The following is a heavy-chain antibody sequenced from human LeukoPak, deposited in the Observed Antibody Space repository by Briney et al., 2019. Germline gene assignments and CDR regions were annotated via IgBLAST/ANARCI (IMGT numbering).Heavy chain of an antibody. Sequence: PVASVKVSCKASGFTFTSYGFSWVRQAPGQGLEWMGWISANNGNTIYAQKVQGRVTMTTDTSSTTAYMELRSLRSDDTAVYYCARDLSAMIPSFSGEYWGQGALVIVSS. CDR1: GFTFTSYG. CDR2: ISANNGNT. D-gene: IGHD3-22*01. J-gene: IGHJ4*02. V-gene: IGHV1-18*01. CDR3: ARDLSAMIPSFSGEY.